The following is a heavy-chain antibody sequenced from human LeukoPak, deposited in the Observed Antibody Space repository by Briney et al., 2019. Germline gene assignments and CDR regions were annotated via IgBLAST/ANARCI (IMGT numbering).Heavy chain of an antibody. CDR3: AKAGFYSNYYYYYGMDV. D-gene: IGHD4-11*01. CDR1: GFTFTHYI. CDR2: ISSDGNNQ. Sequence: GGSLRLSCAASGFTFTHYILHWVRQAPGRGLEWVAVISSDGNNQYYADSVKGRFTISRDNPTSTLYLLMNTLRAEDSAVYYCAKAGFYSNYYYYYGMDVWGQGTTVTVSS. V-gene: IGHV3-30*04. J-gene: IGHJ6*02.